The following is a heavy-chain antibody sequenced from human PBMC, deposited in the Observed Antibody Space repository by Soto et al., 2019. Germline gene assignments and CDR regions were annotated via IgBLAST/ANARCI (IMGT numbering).Heavy chain of an antibody. CDR1: GLTFSGSA. CDR3: TRHITYNWFDP. CDR2: IRSKANSYAT. V-gene: IGHV3-73*01. D-gene: IGHD3-16*01. J-gene: IGHJ5*02. Sequence: GGSLRLSCAAAGLTFSGSAMHWVRQASGKGLEWVGRIRSKANSYATAYAASVKGRFTISRDDSKNTAYLQMNSLKTEDTAVYYCTRHITYNWFDPWGQGTLVTVSS.